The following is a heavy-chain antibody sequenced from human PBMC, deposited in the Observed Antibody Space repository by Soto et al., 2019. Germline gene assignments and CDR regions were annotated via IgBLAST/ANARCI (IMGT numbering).Heavy chain of an antibody. CDR1: GFTFDDYA. Sequence: EVQLVESGGGLVQPGRSLRLSCAASGFTFDDYAMHWVRQAPGKGLEWVSGITWNSGSIGYADSVKGRFTISRDNAKNSLYQQMNSLRAEDTALYSCAKYDYWGQGNLVTVSS. CDR2: ITWNSGSI. CDR3: AKYDY. V-gene: IGHV3-9*01. J-gene: IGHJ4*02.